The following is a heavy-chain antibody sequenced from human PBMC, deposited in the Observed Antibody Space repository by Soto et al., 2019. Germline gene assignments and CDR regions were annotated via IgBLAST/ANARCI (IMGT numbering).Heavy chain of an antibody. V-gene: IGHV4-30-4*01. CDR2: IYYSGST. CDR1: GGSISSGDYY. J-gene: IGHJ5*02. Sequence: SETLSLTCTVSGGSISSGDYYWSWIRQPPGKGLEWIGYIYYSGSTYYNPSLKSRVTISVDTSKNQFSLKLSSVTAADTAVYYCARDLYYYDSSGTLISALAPWGQGTLVTVSS. CDR3: ARDLYYYDSSGTLISALAP. D-gene: IGHD3-22*01.